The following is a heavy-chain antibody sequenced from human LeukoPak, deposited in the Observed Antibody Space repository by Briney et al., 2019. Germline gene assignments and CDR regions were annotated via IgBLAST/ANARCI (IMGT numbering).Heavy chain of an antibody. D-gene: IGHD6-13*01. CDR3: ARNDRGAAAEYDY. J-gene: IGHJ4*02. V-gene: IGHV3-7*03. Sequence: GGSLRLSCAVSGFTFSSYWMSWVRQAPGKGLEWVANIKQDGSEKYYVDSVKGRFTISRDNAKNSLYLQMNSLRSEDTAVYYCARNDRGAAAEYDYWGQGTLVTVSS. CDR2: IKQDGSEK. CDR1: GFTFSSYW.